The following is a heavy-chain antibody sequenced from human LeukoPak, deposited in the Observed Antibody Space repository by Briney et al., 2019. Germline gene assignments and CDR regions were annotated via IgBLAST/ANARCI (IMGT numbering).Heavy chain of an antibody. CDR3: ARSLGATGPHDAFDI. CDR2: IYSGSNI. J-gene: IGHJ3*02. CDR1: GFAVSSNY. Sequence: PGGSLGLSCAASGFAVSSNYMSWVRQAPGKGLEWVSVIYSGSNIHYTESVKGRFTISRDNSRNTLYLQMNSLRVEDTAVYYCARSLGATGPHDAFDIWGQGTMVTVSS. D-gene: IGHD1-26*01. V-gene: IGHV3-53*01.